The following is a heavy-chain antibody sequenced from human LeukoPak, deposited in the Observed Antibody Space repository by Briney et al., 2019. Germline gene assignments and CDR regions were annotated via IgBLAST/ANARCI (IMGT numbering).Heavy chain of an antibody. CDR2: IYSGGST. CDR3: AKALRFLEWLSGPGFDY. CDR1: GFTVSSNY. J-gene: IGHJ4*02. Sequence: PGGSLRLSCAASGFTVSSNYMSWVRQAPGKGLEWVSVIYSGGSTYYADSVKGRFTISRDNAKNSLYLQMNSLRAEDTAVYYCAKALRFLEWLSGPGFDYWGQGTLVTVSS. D-gene: IGHD3-3*01. V-gene: IGHV3-53*03.